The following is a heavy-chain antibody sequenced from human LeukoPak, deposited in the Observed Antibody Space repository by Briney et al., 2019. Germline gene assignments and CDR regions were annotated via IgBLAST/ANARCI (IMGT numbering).Heavy chain of an antibody. Sequence: RPGGSLRLSCAASGFTFDDYGMSWVRQAPGKGLEWVSGINWNGGRTVYADSVKGRFTISRDNAKNSLYLQMNSLRAEDTALYYCARVTSSGWSSYFDYWGQGTLVTVSP. D-gene: IGHD6-19*01. J-gene: IGHJ4*02. CDR3: ARVTSSGWSSYFDY. CDR1: GFTFDDYG. CDR2: INWNGGRT. V-gene: IGHV3-20*04.